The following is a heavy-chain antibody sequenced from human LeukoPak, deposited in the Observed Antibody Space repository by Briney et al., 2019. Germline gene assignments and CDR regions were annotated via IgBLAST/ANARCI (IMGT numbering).Heavy chain of an antibody. CDR2: IYDSGST. V-gene: IGHV4-59*12. CDR1: GVSISTYY. J-gene: IGHJ6*04. CDR3: ARGVGLEYSYYYMDV. Sequence: SETLSLTCTVSGVSISTYYWSWLRQPPGKGLEYICYIYDSGSTNYNHSLKSRITTSVDTSKKQFTLKLSSVTAADTAVFYCARGVGLEYSYYYMDVWGKGATVTISS. D-gene: IGHD5-18*01.